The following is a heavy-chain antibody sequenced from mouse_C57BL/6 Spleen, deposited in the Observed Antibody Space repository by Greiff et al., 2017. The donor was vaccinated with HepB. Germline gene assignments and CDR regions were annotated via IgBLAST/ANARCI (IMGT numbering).Heavy chain of an antibody. D-gene: IGHD1-1*01. CDR1: GYTFTDYE. J-gene: IGHJ1*03. V-gene: IGHV1-15*01. Sequence: QVQLQQSGAELVRPGASVTLSCKASGYTFTDYEMHWVKQTPVHGLEWIGAIDPETGGTAYNQKFKGKAILTADKSSSTAYMELRSLTSEDSAVYYGTRNYYGSSDGYFDVWGTGTTVTVSS. CDR2: IDPETGGT. CDR3: TRNYYGSSDGYFDV.